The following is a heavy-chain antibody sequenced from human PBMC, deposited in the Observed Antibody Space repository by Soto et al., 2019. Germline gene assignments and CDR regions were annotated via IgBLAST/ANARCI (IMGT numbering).Heavy chain of an antibody. V-gene: IGHV3-48*02. Sequence: EVQLVESGGGWVQPGGSLRLSCEASGFTFRSYSMNWVRQAPGKGLEWVSYISSSIFTVSTTTVYYADSVRGRFTISRDNAKNSLYLQMNSLRDEDTAVYYWARDFRERCMDVWGQGTTVTVSS. CDR3: ARDFRERCMDV. CDR1: GFTFRSYS. J-gene: IGHJ6*02. D-gene: IGHD1-1*01. CDR2: ISSSIFTVSTTTV.